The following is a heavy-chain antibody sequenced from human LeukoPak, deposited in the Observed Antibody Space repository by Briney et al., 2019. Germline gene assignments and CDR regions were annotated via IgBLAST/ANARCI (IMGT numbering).Heavy chain of an antibody. CDR3: ASEEGQQLVRWFDP. Sequence: SETLSLTCAVSGVAISRGGYAWNWIRQPPGKGLEWIGSIYYSGSTYYNPSLKSRVTISVDTSKNQFSLKLSSVTAADTAVYYCASEEGQQLVRWFDPWGQGTLVTVSS. CDR1: GVAISRGGYA. CDR2: IYYSGST. D-gene: IGHD6-13*01. J-gene: IGHJ5*02. V-gene: IGHV4-39*07.